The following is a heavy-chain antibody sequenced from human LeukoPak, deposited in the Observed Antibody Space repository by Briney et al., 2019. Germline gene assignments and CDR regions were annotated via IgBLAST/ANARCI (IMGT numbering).Heavy chain of an antibody. CDR1: GYTLTSYD. CDR2: MNPNSGNT. V-gene: IGHV1-8*01. D-gene: IGHD6-13*01. CDR3: ARGWAYSSSWAHYYYYYGMDV. J-gene: IGHJ6*02. Sequence: ASVKVSCKASGYTLTSYDINWVRQATGQGLEWMGWMNPNSGNTGYAQKFQGRVTMTRNTSISTAYMELSSLRSEDTAVYYCARGWAYSSSWAHYYYYYGMDVWGQGTTVTVSS.